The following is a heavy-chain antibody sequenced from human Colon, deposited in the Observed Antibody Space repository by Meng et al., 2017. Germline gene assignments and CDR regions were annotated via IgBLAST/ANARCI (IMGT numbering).Heavy chain of an antibody. CDR2: IYWDDDA. V-gene: IGHV2-5*02. CDR1: GFSLNTDGVA. D-gene: IGHD2-15*01. CDR3: AHGVVASATLGAWFDS. Sequence: QITLKEFGPTLVKPTQTLTLTCSFSGFSLNTDGVAVGWIRQPPGKAPEWLALIYWDDDARYSPSLKNRLSITQDAAKNQVVLTMTNMESVDTATNFCAHGVVASATLGAWFDSWGQGTLVTVSS. J-gene: IGHJ5*01.